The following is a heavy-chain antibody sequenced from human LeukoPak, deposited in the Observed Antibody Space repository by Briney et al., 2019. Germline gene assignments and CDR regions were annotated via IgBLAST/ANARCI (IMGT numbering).Heavy chain of an antibody. V-gene: IGHV1-18*01. D-gene: IGHD5-18*01. CDR2: ISAYNGNT. J-gene: IGHJ4*02. Sequence: ASVKVSCKASGYTFTSYGISWVRQAPGQGLEWMGWISAYNGNTNYAQKFQGRVTMTEDTSTDTAYMELSSLRSEDTAVYYCATDPGDTAMEGYWGQGTLVTVSS. CDR3: ATDPGDTAMEGY. CDR1: GYTFTSYG.